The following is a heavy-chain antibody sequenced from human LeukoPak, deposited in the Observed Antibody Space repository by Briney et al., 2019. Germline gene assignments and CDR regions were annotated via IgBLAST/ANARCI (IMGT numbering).Heavy chain of an antibody. V-gene: IGHV3-15*07. D-gene: IGHD4-17*01. J-gene: IGHJ4*02. CDR3: ANMGIYGDEQNFDY. CDR1: GFNFNNAW. Sequence: GGSLRLSCTTSGFNFNNAWMNWVRQAPGKGLEWVGRIKSRTDGGTTVYSAPVKGRFTISRDDSKSTLYLQMNSLKIEDTAVYYCANMGIYGDEQNFDYWGQGTLVTVSS. CDR2: IKSRTDGGTT.